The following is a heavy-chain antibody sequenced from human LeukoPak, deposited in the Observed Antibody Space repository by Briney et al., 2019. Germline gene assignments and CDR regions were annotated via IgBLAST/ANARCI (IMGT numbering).Heavy chain of an antibody. CDR1: GGSISSYY. J-gene: IGHJ5*02. V-gene: IGHV4-4*07. CDR3: ARGLSGSYNNWFDP. D-gene: IGHD1-26*01. CDR2: IYTSGST. Sequence: SETLSLTCTASGGSISSYYWSWIRQPAGKGLEWIGRIYTSGSTNYNPSLKSRVTMSVDTSKNQFSLKLSSVTAADTAVYYCARGLSGSYNNWFDPWGQGTLVTVSS.